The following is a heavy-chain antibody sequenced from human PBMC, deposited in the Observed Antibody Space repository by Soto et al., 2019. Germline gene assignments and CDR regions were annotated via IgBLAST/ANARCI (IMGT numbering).Heavy chain of an antibody. CDR2: IYYSGST. Sequence: PSETLSLTCTVSGGSISSGGYYWSWIRQHPGKGLEWIGYIYYSGSTYYNPSLKSRVTISVDTSKNQFSLKLSSVTAADTAVYYCARSMYYYDSSGYYYNGPFDYWGQGTLVTVSS. J-gene: IGHJ4*02. D-gene: IGHD3-22*01. CDR1: GGSISSGGYY. CDR3: ARSMYYYDSSGYYYNGPFDY. V-gene: IGHV4-31*03.